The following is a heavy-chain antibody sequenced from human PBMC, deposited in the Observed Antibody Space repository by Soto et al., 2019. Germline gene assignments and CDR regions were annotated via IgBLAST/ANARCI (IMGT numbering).Heavy chain of an antibody. CDR3: ASMRTYGYWYFDY. CDR2: IYPGDSDT. V-gene: IGHV5-51*01. D-gene: IGHD5-18*01. J-gene: IGHJ4*02. CDR1: GYIFTNYW. Sequence: PGESLKISCKGSGYIFTNYWIGWVRQMPGKGLEWMGIIYPGDSDTKYSPSFQGQVTISADKSINTAYLQWSSLKASDTAMYYCASMRTYGYWYFDYWGQGTLVTVSS.